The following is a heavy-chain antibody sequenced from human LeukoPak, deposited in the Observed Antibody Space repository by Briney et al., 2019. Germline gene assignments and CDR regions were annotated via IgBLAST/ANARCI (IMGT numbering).Heavy chain of an antibody. V-gene: IGHV1-2*02. Sequence: ASVKVSCKASGYTFTGYYMHWVRQAPGQGLEWMGWINPNSGGTNYAQKFQGRVTMTRDTSISTAYMELSRLRSDDTAVYYCARTLLLGYCSSTSCSPPSYWGQGTLVTVSS. D-gene: IGHD2-2*01. CDR1: GYTFTGYY. CDR2: INPNSGGT. CDR3: ARTLLLGYCSSTSCSPPSY. J-gene: IGHJ4*02.